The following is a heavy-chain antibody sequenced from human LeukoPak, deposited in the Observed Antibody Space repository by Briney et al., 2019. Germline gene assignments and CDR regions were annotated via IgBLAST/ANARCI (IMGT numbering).Heavy chain of an antibody. Sequence: SETLSLTCTVSGDSVSSPSHHWAWIRQPPGKGLEWIASIYYTGNTYYNPSLKSLLSISIDASKNYFSLKLSSVTAADTAVYFCTREFTSTSGDWGQGTLVTVSS. CDR1: GDSVSSPSHH. J-gene: IGHJ4*02. V-gene: IGHV4-39*02. CDR2: IYYTGNT. D-gene: IGHD1-1*01. CDR3: TREFTSTSGD.